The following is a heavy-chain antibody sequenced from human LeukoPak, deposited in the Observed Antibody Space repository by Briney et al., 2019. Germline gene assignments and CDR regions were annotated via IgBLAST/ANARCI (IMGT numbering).Heavy chain of an antibody. CDR1: AYTFAAHY. Sequence: ASVKLSFKSSAYTFAAHYMHWVRQAPGQGHERMGWTNPNSGDTNYAQKFQGRVTMTRDTSISTAYMELSRLRSDDTAVYYCARQSSRWLVFDYWGQGTLVTVSS. D-gene: IGHD6-19*01. V-gene: IGHV1-2*02. J-gene: IGHJ4*02. CDR2: TNPNSGDT. CDR3: ARQSSRWLVFDY.